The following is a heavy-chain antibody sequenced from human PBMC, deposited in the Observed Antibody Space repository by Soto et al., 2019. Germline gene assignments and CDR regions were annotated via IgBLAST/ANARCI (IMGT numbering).Heavy chain of an antibody. CDR2: INYSGST. Sequence: WIRQPPGKGLEWIGEINYSGSTNYNPSLKSRVTISVDTSKNQFSLKLSSVTAADTAVYYCARQLPTDAFDIWAKGQWSPSPQ. V-gene: IGHV4-34*01. J-gene: IGHJ3*02. D-gene: IGHD1-7*01. CDR3: ARQLPTDAFDI.